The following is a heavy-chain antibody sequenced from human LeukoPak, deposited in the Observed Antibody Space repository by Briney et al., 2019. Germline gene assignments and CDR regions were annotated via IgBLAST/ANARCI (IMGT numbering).Heavy chain of an antibody. Sequence: GRPLRLSCAASGFIFSSYGMHWVRQAPGKGLEWVAVLSSDGSNKYYTDSVKGRFTISRDNSKDTLYLQMNSLRVEDTALYYCAKGGEICSGGSCSPGYWGQGTLVTVSS. CDR2: LSSDGSNK. CDR1: GFIFSSYG. CDR3: AKGGEICSGGSCSPGY. D-gene: IGHD2-15*01. J-gene: IGHJ4*02. V-gene: IGHV3-30*18.